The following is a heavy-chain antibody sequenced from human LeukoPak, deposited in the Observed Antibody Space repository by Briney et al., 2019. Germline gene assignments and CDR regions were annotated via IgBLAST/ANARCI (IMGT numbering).Heavy chain of an antibody. CDR1: GFSFSGAW. Sequence: GGSLRLSCAASGFSFSGAWMSWVRQAPGKGLEWVGRVKGKTDGGTTDYAAPVRGRFTISRDDSKNTLYLQMNSLRAEDTAVYYCAKAPITMIVVGLREWGQGTLVTVSS. D-gene: IGHD3-22*01. CDR2: VKGKTDGGTT. V-gene: IGHV3-15*01. J-gene: IGHJ4*02. CDR3: AKAPITMIVVGLRE.